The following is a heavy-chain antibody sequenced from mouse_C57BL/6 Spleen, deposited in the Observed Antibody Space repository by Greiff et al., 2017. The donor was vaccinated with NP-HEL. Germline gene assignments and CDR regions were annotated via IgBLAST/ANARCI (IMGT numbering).Heavy chain of an antibody. D-gene: IGHD2-5*01. CDR1: GFTFSDYG. J-gene: IGHJ2*01. CDR2: ISSGSSTI. Sequence: EVMLVESGGGLVKPGGSLKLSCAASGFTFSDYGMHWVRQAPEKGLEWVAYISSGSSTIYYADTVKGRFTISRDNAKNTLFLQMTSLRSEDTAMYYCARETSYYSNPYFDYWGQGTTLTVSS. CDR3: ARETSYYSNPYFDY. V-gene: IGHV5-17*01.